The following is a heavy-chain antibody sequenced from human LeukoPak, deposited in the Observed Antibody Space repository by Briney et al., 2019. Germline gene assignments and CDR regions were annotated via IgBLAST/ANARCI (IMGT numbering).Heavy chain of an antibody. CDR3: ARDRPSGYYFDL. D-gene: IGHD3-10*01. J-gene: IGHJ4*02. CDR2: INWNGGGT. Sequence: GGSLRLSCAASGFTFADYGMTWFRQAPGKGLEWVAGINWNGGGTGYADSVKDRFTISRDNAKNSLYLQIHSLRGEDTAFYYCARDRPSGYYFDLWGQGTLVTVSS. CDR1: GFTFADYG. V-gene: IGHV3-20*04.